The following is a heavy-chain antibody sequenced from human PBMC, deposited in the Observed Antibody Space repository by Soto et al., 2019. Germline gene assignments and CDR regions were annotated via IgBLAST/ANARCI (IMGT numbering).Heavy chain of an antibody. V-gene: IGHV2-5*02. CDR1: GFSLSTSGVS. J-gene: IGHJ3*02. CDR3: AHSRRYDSSAYYHEDAFNI. Sequence: QITLKESGPTLVKPTQTLTLTCTFSGFSLSTSGVSVNWIRQPPGQALDWLALIYWDDDNRYNPSLKSRLTITKDTSKPQVVLTMSTMDPVDTATYYCAHSRRYDSSAYYHEDAFNIWCQGTMFTVSS. D-gene: IGHD3-22*01. CDR2: IYWDDDN.